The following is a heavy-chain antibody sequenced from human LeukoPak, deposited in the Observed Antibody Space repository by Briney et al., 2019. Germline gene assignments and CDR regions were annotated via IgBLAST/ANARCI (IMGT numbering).Heavy chain of an antibody. V-gene: IGHV3-7*01. CDR2: IKQDGSEK. CDR1: GFTFSSYW. CDR3: ARDRVAVAVGDAFDI. Sequence: PGGSLRLSCAASGFTFSSYWMSWVRQAPGKGLEWVANIKQDGSEKYYVDSVKGRFTISRDNAKNSLYLQMNSLRAEDTAVYYCARDRVAVAVGDAFDIWGQGTMVTVSS. D-gene: IGHD6-19*01. J-gene: IGHJ3*02.